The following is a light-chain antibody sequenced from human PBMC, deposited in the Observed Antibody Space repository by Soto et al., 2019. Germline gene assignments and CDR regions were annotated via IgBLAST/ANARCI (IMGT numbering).Light chain of an antibody. CDR3: QQYYSTPWT. Sequence: DIVMTQSPDSLAVSLGERATINCKSSQSVLYSSNNKNYLAWHQQKPGQPPKLLIYWASTRESGVPDRFSGSESGTDFTLTIISLQAEDVAVYYCQQYYSTPWTFGQGTKVEIK. V-gene: IGKV4-1*01. J-gene: IGKJ1*01. CDR2: WAS. CDR1: QSVLYSSNNKNY.